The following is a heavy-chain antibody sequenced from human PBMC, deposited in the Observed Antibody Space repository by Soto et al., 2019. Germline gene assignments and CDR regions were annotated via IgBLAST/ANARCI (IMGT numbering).Heavy chain of an antibody. D-gene: IGHD2-2*01. CDR3: AGYCSSTSCYSRY. CDR2: ISYDGSNK. J-gene: IGHJ4*02. V-gene: IGHV3-30-3*01. Sequence: GSLRLSCAASGFTFSSYAIHWVRQAPGKGLEWVAVISYDGSNKYYADSVKGRFSTSRDNSKNTLYLQMNSLSAEDTAVYFCAGYCSSTSCYSRYWGQGTLVTVSS. CDR1: GFTFSSYA.